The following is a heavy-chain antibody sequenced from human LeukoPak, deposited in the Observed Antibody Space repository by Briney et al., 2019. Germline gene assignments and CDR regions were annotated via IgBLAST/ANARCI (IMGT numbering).Heavy chain of an antibody. Sequence: GSLTISCGASGFTFSRYGMHWVRLAPGKGLAWVAIIWYDGSNKYYADSVKGRFTISRDNSKNTLYLQMNSLRAEDTAVYYCARDSSTTVTGAFDIWGQGTMVTVSS. CDR2: IWYDGSNK. CDR1: GFTFSRYG. CDR3: ARDSSTTVTGAFDI. D-gene: IGHD4-17*01. J-gene: IGHJ3*02. V-gene: IGHV3-33*01.